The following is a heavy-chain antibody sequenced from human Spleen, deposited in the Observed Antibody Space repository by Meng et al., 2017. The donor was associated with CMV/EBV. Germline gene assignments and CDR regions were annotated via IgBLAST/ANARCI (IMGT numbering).Heavy chain of an antibody. CDR3: ASNYGSSEYYFDY. V-gene: IGHV3-21*04. CDR2: ISSSSTYI. D-gene: IGHD4-23*01. CDR1: GFTFSSYT. Sequence: GESLKISCAASGFTFSSYTMTWIRQAPGKGLDWVSSISSSSTYIYYADSVKGRFTISRDNAKNSLYLQMNSLRAEDTAMYYCASNYGSSEYYFDYWGQGTPVTVSS. J-gene: IGHJ4*02.